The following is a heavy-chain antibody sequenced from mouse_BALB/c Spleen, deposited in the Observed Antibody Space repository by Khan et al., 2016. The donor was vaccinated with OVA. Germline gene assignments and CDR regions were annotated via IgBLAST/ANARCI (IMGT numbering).Heavy chain of an antibody. D-gene: IGHD2-5*01. CDR3: ASSNFYAMDY. Sequence: QVQLKESGPDLVAPSQSLSITCTVSGFSLTTYGVHWVRQPPGKGLEWLGVIWSDGKTTYNSPLKSRLSISKDNSKSQAFLKRNSLQTDDTAMYHCASSNFYAMDYWGQGTSVTVSS. CDR2: IWSDGKT. V-gene: IGHV2-6-2*01. J-gene: IGHJ4*01. CDR1: GFSLTTYG.